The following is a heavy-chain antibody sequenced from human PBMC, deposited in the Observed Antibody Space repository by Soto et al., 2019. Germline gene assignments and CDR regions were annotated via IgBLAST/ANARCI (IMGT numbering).Heavy chain of an antibody. J-gene: IGHJ6*02. Sequence: SETLSLTCAVYGGSFSGYYWSWIRQPPGKGLEWIGEINHSGSTNYNPSLKSRVTISVDTSKNQFSLKLSSVTAADTAVYYCARDGLGDSLFGHYYGMDVWGQGTTVT. CDR3: ARDGLGDSLFGHYYGMDV. D-gene: IGHD3-10*02. CDR1: GGSFSGYY. V-gene: IGHV4-34*01. CDR2: INHSGST.